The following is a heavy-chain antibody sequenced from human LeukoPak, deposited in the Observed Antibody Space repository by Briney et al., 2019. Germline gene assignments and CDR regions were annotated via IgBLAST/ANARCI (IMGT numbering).Heavy chain of an antibody. Sequence: PGGSLRLSCAVSGFSLSSYAMHWVRQAPGKGLEWVAVISYDGSNKYYADSVKGRFTISRDNSRNTLYLQMNSLRAEDTAVYYCARSLDSPDISAVYDTSGYYPIDYWGQGTLVTVSS. CDR2: ISYDGSNK. J-gene: IGHJ4*02. V-gene: IGHV3-30*04. CDR1: GFSLSSYA. CDR3: ARSLDSPDISAVYDTSGYYPIDY. D-gene: IGHD3-22*01.